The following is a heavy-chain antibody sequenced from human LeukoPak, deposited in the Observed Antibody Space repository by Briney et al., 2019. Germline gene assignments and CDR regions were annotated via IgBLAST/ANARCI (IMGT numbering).Heavy chain of an antibody. D-gene: IGHD6-6*01. CDR1: GGSISSGSYY. V-gene: IGHV4-61*02. J-gene: IGHJ6*03. CDR2: IYTSGST. Sequence: SETLSLTCTVSGGSISSGSYYWSWIRQPAGKGLEWIGRIYTSGSTNYNPSLKSRVTISVDTSKNQFSLKLSSVTAADTAVYYCAREYSCSSIYYYYYMDVWGKGTTVTVSS. CDR3: AREYSCSSIYYYYYMDV.